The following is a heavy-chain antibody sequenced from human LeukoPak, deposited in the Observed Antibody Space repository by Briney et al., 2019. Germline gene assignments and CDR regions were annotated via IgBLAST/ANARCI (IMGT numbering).Heavy chain of an antibody. D-gene: IGHD3-10*01. Sequence: SETLSLTCNVSGGSISGYHWSWIRQPPGKGLEWIGYIYHSGSTYYNPSLKSRVTISVDRSKNQFSLKLSSVTAADTAVYYCARDMGARGIDYWGQGTLVTVSS. CDR2: IYHSGST. CDR3: ARDMGARGIDY. J-gene: IGHJ4*02. CDR1: GGSISGYH. V-gene: IGHV4-59*12.